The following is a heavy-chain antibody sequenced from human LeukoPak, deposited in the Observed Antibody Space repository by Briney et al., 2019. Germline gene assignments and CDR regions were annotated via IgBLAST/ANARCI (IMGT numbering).Heavy chain of an antibody. V-gene: IGHV3-30*18. CDR1: GFTFSSYG. CDR2: ISYDGSNK. CDR3: AKDDYSYYAMDV. J-gene: IGHJ6*02. Sequence: PGGSLRLSCAASGFTFSSYGMHWVRQAPGKGLEWVAVISYDGSNKYYADSVKGRFTISRDNSKNTLYLQMNSLRAEDTAIYYCAKDDYSYYAMDVWGRGTTVTVSS.